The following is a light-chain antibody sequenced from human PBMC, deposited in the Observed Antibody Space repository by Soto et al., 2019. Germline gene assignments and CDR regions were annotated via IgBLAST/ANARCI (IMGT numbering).Light chain of an antibody. CDR3: QQYNAYPLT. Sequence: DIQMTQSPTTLSASVGDRVTITCRASQSLITWLAWYQQKPGEVPKLLIHKASTLGSGVASGFSGRGSGTEFTLTISSLQPDDFATYYCQQYNAYPLTFGGGTKEEIK. J-gene: IGKJ4*01. CDR1: QSLITW. CDR2: KAS. V-gene: IGKV1-5*03.